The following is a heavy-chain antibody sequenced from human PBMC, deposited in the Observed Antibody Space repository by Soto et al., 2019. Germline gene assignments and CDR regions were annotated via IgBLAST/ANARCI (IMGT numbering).Heavy chain of an antibody. D-gene: IGHD3-16*01. CDR2: ISYDGRNK. Sequence: QVHLVESGGGVVQPGRSLRLSCAASGFTFSTYAMHWVRQAPGKGLECVAVISYDGRNKYYADSVKGRFTISRDNSKNTLSLQMNSLRAEDTAVYYCALLGDGYGMDVWGQGTTVTVSS. CDR3: ALLGDGYGMDV. CDR1: GFTFSTYA. J-gene: IGHJ6*02. V-gene: IGHV3-30*04.